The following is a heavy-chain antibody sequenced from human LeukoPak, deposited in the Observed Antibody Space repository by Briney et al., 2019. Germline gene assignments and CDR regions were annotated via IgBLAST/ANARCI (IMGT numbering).Heavy chain of an antibody. Sequence: GGSLRLSCAASGFTFSSHAMHWVRQAPGKGLEWVSAISGSGGSTYYADSVKGRFTISRDNSKNTLYLQMNSLRAEDTAVYYCAKLESSSGWYGGSDCWGQGTLVTVSS. V-gene: IGHV3-23*01. CDR1: GFTFSSHA. D-gene: IGHD6-19*01. CDR3: AKLESSSGWYGGSDC. J-gene: IGHJ4*02. CDR2: ISGSGGST.